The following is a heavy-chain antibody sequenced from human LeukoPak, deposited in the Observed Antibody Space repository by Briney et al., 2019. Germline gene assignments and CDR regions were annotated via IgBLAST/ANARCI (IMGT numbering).Heavy chain of an antibody. CDR1: GFTSSSYA. Sequence: GGSLRLSCAASGFTSSSYAMSWVRQAPGKGLEWVSGISGSGGGTYYADSVKGRFTISRDNPKNTLFLQVDSLRAGDTAMYYCARNEYGEYYFDYWGLGTLVTVSS. CDR3: ARNEYGEYYFDY. V-gene: IGHV3-23*01. D-gene: IGHD4/OR15-4a*01. J-gene: IGHJ4*02. CDR2: ISGSGGGT.